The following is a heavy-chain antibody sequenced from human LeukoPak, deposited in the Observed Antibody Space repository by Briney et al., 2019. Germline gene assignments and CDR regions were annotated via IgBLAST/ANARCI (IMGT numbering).Heavy chain of an antibody. J-gene: IGHJ4*02. Sequence: GGSLRLSCAASGFTFSSYSMNWVRQAPGKRLEWVSSISSRGDDWYYADSVKGRFTISRNNAENSLYLQMDSLRAEDTAVYYCARAVGYNILTGYGNLYWGQGTLVTVSS. CDR1: GFTFSSYS. V-gene: IGHV3-21*01. D-gene: IGHD3-9*01. CDR2: ISSRGDDW. CDR3: ARAVGYNILTGYGNLY.